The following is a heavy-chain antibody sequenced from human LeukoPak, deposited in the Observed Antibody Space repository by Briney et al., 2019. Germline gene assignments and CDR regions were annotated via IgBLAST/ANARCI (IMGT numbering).Heavy chain of an antibody. Sequence: GGTLRLSCAASGFTFSSYGMNWVRQAPGKGLEWVSSISSSSSYIYYADSVKGRFTISRDNAKNSLYLQMNSLRTEDTAVYYCARGGTVTNDYWGQGTLVTVSS. CDR2: ISSSSSYI. CDR3: ARGGTVTNDY. CDR1: GFTFSSYG. D-gene: IGHD4-11*01. V-gene: IGHV3-21*01. J-gene: IGHJ4*02.